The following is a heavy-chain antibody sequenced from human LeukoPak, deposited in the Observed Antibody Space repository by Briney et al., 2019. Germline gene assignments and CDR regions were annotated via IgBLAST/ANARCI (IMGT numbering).Heavy chain of an antibody. CDR2: TFYRSKWNS. J-gene: IGHJ3*02. V-gene: IGHV6-1*01. CDR1: GDSVSIKTAA. CDR3: ARLATNDGLDI. D-gene: IGHD5-12*01. Sequence: SQTLSLTCAISGDSVSIKTAASNWIKQSPSRGLEWLGRTFYRSKWNSDYAVSLRSRLTIKTDTSKNKFSLQLNSVTPEDTAVYYCARLATNDGLDIWGQGTMVTVSS.